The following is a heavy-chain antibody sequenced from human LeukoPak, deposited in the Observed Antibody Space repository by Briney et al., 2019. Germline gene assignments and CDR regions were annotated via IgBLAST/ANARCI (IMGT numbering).Heavy chain of an antibody. Sequence: GGSLRLSCAASGFSSSWYWMTWVRQAPGQGLEWVATLTPDGSETHYRDSVRGRFTISRDNAKNSLSLQMNSLRDDDTAVYYCATLESRGSWGQGTLVTVSS. J-gene: IGHJ5*02. V-gene: IGHV3-7*01. CDR2: LTPDGSET. D-gene: IGHD3-22*01. CDR1: GFSSSWYW. CDR3: ATLESRGS.